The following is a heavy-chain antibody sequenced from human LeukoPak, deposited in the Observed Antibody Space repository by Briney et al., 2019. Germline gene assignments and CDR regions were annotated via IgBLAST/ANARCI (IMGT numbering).Heavy chain of an antibody. D-gene: IGHD3-22*01. CDR3: ANSNYYDSSGFDY. Sequence: SETLSLTRTVSGGSISSSSYYWGWIRQPPGKGLEWIGSIYYSGSTYYNPSLKSRVTISVDTSKNQFSLKLSSVTAADTAVYYCANSNYYDSSGFDYWGQGTLVTVSS. V-gene: IGHV4-39*01. CDR1: GGSISSSSYY. J-gene: IGHJ4*02. CDR2: IYYSGST.